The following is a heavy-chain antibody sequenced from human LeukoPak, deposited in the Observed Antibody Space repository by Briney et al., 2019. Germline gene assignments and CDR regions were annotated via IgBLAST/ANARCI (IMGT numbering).Heavy chain of an antibody. CDR2: INPNSGGT. CDR1: GYTFTGYY. V-gene: IGHV1-2*02. D-gene: IGHD3-22*01. CDR3: ARLGYFYDSLGHYDY. Sequence: ASVKVSCKASGYTFTGYYMHWVRQAPGQGLEWMGWINPNSGGTNYAQKFQGRVTMTRDTSISTAYMELSRLRSDDTAVYYCARLGYFYDSLGHYDYWGRGTLVIVSS. J-gene: IGHJ4*02.